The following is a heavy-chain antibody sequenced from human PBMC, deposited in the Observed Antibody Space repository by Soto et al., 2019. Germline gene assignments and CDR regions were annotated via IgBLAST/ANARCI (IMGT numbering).Heavy chain of an antibody. CDR1: GFTFSSYW. CDR3: ARVRYCSSTSCYFNDY. D-gene: IGHD2-2*01. J-gene: IGHJ4*02. Sequence: EVQLVESGGGLVQPGGSLRLSCAASGFTFSSYWMSWVRQAPGKGLEWVANIKQDGSEKYYVDSVKGRFTISRDNAKNSLYLQMNSLRAEDTAVYYCARVRYCSSTSCYFNDYWGQGTLVTVSS. CDR2: IKQDGSEK. V-gene: IGHV3-7*01.